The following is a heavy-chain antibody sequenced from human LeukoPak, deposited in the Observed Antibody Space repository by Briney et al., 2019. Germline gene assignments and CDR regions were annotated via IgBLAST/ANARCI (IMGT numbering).Heavy chain of an antibody. V-gene: IGHV1-69*05. J-gene: IGHJ4*02. D-gene: IGHD3-9*01. CDR2: IIPIFGTA. Sequence: SVKVSCKASGGTFSSYAISWVRQAPGQGLEWMGGIIPIFGTANYAQKFQGRVTITTDESTSTAYMELSSLRSEDTAVYYCARVTPSHDILTGYHNPDYWGQGTLVTVSS. CDR3: ARVTPSHDILTGYHNPDY. CDR1: GGTFSSYA.